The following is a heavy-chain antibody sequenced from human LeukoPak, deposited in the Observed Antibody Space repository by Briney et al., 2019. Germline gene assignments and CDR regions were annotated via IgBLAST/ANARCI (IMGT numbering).Heavy chain of an antibody. CDR1: GYSFTSYW. J-gene: IGHJ4*02. D-gene: IGHD2-2*01. CDR3: ARQLGCCSSTSCYSDY. Sequence: GESLKISCKGSGYSFTSYWIGWVRQMPGKGLEWMGIIYPGDSDTRYSPSFQGQVTISADKSISTAYLQWSSLKASDTAMYYCARQLGCCSSTSCYSDYWGQGTLVTVSS. V-gene: IGHV5-51*01. CDR2: IYPGDSDT.